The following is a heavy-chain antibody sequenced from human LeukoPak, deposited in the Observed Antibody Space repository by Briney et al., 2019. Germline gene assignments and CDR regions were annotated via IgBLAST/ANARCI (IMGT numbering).Heavy chain of an antibody. Sequence: PGGSLRLSCAASGFTFSSYAMNWVRQAPGKGLEWVSSISGSSSHTYYADSVKGRFTISRDNAKNSLYLQMDSLRAEDTAVYYCARALAHWGQGTLVTVSP. CDR3: ARALAH. CDR1: GFTFSSYA. V-gene: IGHV3-21*01. D-gene: IGHD3-3*02. CDR2: ISGSSSHT. J-gene: IGHJ4*02.